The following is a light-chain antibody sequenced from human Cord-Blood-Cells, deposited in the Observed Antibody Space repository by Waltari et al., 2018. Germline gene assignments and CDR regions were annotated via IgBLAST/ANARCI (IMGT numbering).Light chain of an antibody. V-gene: IGLV2-14*01. CDR3: SSYTSSSTLVV. Sequence: QSALTQPASVSGSPGQSITISCTGNSSAVGGYNYVSWYQQHPGKAPKLMIYEVSNRPSGVSNRFSGSKSGNTASLTISGLQAEDEADYYCSSYTSSSTLVVFGGGTKLTVL. J-gene: IGLJ2*01. CDR2: EVS. CDR1: SSAVGGYNY.